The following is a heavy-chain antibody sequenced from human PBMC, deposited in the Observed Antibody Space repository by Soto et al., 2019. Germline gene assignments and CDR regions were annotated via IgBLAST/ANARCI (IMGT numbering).Heavy chain of an antibody. CDR1: AASFSKYY. V-gene: IGHV4-59*01. CDR3: ESVTCGGIVLAH. J-gene: IGHJ4*02. D-gene: IGHD3-16*01. CDR2: IYFNGTT. Sequence: PSETLSLTCTVSAASFSKYYLTWIRQPPGQGLEWIGYIYFNGTTTSNPSLAGKLTISIDTSTKKYSLKLNSVTAAAAAADYCESVTCGGIVLAHWGQGTLVTVSS.